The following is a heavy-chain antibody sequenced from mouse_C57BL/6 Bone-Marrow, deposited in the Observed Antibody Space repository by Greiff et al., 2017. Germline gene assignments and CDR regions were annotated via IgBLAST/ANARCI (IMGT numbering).Heavy chain of an antibody. J-gene: IGHJ2*01. CDR3: ARGGGYYDY. V-gene: IGHV1-81*01. D-gene: IGHD2-3*01. Sequence: VQLVESGAELARPGASVKLSCKASGYTFTSYGISWVKQRTGQGLEWIGEIYPRSGNTYYNGKFKGKATLTADKSYSTAYMELRGLTSEYAAVYVCARGGGYYDYWGQGTTLTVSS. CDR1: GYTFTSYG. CDR2: IYPRSGNT.